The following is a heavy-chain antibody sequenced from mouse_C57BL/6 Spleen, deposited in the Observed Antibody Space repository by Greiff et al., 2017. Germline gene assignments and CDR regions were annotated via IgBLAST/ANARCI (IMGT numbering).Heavy chain of an antibody. V-gene: IGHV14-3*01. CDR3: ASNPFAY. D-gene: IGHD4-1*01. Sequence: EVQGVESVAELVRPGASVKLSCTASGFNIKTTYMHWVKQRPEQGLEWIGRIDPANGNTKYAPKFQGKATITADTSSNTAYLQLSSLTSEDTAIYYCASNPFAYWGQGTLVTVSA. CDR2: IDPANGNT. CDR1: GFNIKTTY. J-gene: IGHJ3*01.